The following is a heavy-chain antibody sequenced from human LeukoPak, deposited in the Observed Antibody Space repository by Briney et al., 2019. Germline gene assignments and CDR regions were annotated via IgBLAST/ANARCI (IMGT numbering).Heavy chain of an antibody. Sequence: SETLSLTCTVSGGSISSYYWSWIRQPPGKGLEWIGYIYYSGSTNYNPSLKSRVTISVDTSKNQFSLTLTSVTAADTAVYYCARGSGFYDVLTGYSYIWFDPWGQGTLVTVSS. CDR1: GGSISSYY. D-gene: IGHD3-9*01. V-gene: IGHV4-59*12. CDR3: ARGSGFYDVLTGYSYIWFDP. CDR2: IYYSGST. J-gene: IGHJ5*02.